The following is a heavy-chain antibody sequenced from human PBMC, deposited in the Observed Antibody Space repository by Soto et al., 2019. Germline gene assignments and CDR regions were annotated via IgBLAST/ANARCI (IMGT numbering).Heavy chain of an antibody. J-gene: IGHJ3*02. CDR1: GGSISSGDYY. Sequence: LSLTCTVSGGSISSGDYYWSWIRQPPGKGLEWIGYIYYSGSTYYNPSLKSRVTISVDTSKNQFSLKLSSVTAADTAVYYWARDGSYYYDSSGYDAFDIWGQGTMVTVSS. D-gene: IGHD3-22*01. CDR2: IYYSGST. CDR3: ARDGSYYYDSSGYDAFDI. V-gene: IGHV4-30-4*01.